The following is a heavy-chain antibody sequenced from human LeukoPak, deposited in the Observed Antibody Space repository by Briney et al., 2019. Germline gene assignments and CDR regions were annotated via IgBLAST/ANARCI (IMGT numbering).Heavy chain of an antibody. Sequence: GGSLRLSCAASGFSFSSYWMSWVRQAPGKGLEWVANIKQDGSEKDYVDSVKGRFTISRDNAKNSLYLQMNSLRAEDTAVYYCARGSGYSYGWLDYWGQGTLVTVSS. CDR2: IKQDGSEK. CDR3: ARGSGYSYGWLDY. CDR1: GFSFSSYW. D-gene: IGHD5-18*01. V-gene: IGHV3-7*01. J-gene: IGHJ4*02.